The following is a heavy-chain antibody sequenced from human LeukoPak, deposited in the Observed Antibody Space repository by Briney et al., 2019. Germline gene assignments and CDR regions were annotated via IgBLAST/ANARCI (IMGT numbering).Heavy chain of an antibody. D-gene: IGHD2-8*01. CDR2: ISYDGTYK. J-gene: IGHJ5*02. Sequence: GGSLRLSCAASGFTFSSYAIHWVRQAPGQGLEWVAVISYDGTYKYYADSVKGRFTISRDNPKNTVYLQMNSLRAEDTAVYYCARDRMGRSPSSDLFDPWGQGTLVTVSS. V-gene: IGHV3-30*04. CDR1: GFTFSSYA. CDR3: ARDRMGRSPSSDLFDP.